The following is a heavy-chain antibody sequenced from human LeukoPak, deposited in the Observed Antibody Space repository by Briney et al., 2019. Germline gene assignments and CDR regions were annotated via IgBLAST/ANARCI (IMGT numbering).Heavy chain of an antibody. V-gene: IGHV4-61*01. CDR2: IYYTGNP. J-gene: IGHJ4*02. D-gene: IGHD1-14*01. CDR1: GGSLSSDKFY. Sequence: SETLSLTCTVSGGSLSSDKFYGSGIRHPPGKGLEWVGNIYYTGNPISTPSLKSRATISVATSKNPSPLSLRSLPAADPAAYSCANKPWVPSSFPSRGKGSLVTVS. CDR3: ANKPWVPSSFPS.